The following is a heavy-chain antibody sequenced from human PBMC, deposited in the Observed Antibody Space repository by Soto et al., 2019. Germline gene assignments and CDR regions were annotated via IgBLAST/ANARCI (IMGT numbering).Heavy chain of an antibody. V-gene: IGHV4-59*01. Sequence: QVQLQESGPGLVKPSETLSLTCTVSGGSISSYYWSWIRQPPGKGLEWIGYIYYSGRTTYNPSLKWRVTISVDTSKNQLCLHLSSAPAADRALHCFAGGSWISRGRYMWDTWVASWRPATLV. CDR1: GGSISSYY. CDR2: IYYSGRT. D-gene: IGHD2-2*01. J-gene: IGHJ5*01. CDR3: AGGSWISRGRYMWDTWVAS.